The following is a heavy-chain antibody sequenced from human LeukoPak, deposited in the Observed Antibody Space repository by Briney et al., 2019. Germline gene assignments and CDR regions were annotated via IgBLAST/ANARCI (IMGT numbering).Heavy chain of an antibody. CDR1: GFTFSSYG. Sequence: GGSLRLSCAASGFTFSSYGMHWVRQAPGKGLEWVAVISYDGSNKYYADSVKGRFTISRDNPKNTLYLQMNSLRAEDTAVYYCAKAKYYYDSSGLGDYWGQGTLVTVSS. D-gene: IGHD3-22*01. CDR3: AKAKYYYDSSGLGDY. V-gene: IGHV3-30*18. CDR2: ISYDGSNK. J-gene: IGHJ4*02.